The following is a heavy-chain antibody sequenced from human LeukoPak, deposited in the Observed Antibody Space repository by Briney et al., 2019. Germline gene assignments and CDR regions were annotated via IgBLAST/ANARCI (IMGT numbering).Heavy chain of an antibody. D-gene: IGHD1-26*01. CDR2: IKQDGSEK. Sequence: GGSLRLSCATSGFTFSSYWMTWVRQAPGKGLEWVANIKQDGSEKNYVASVKGRFTISRDNAKNSLCLQMNSLRAEDTAVYYCARDASPSLGNYYADAFDIWGQGTMVTVSS. CDR3: ARDASPSLGNYYADAFDI. V-gene: IGHV3-7*01. CDR1: GFTFSSYW. J-gene: IGHJ3*02.